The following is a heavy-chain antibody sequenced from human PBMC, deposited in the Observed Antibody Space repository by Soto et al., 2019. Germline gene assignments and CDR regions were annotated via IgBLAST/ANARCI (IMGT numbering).Heavy chain of an antibody. V-gene: IGHV3-30*03. Sequence: GGSLRLSCVASEFTFNNDVMHWFRQAPGKGLEWVAVTSRDEGVKYYADSVKGRFTISRDNSKKTLFLQMNSLRPEDTAIYFCAREWRLDHYHKGGPIDCRGQGTTVTGSS. CDR2: TSRDEGVK. CDR3: AREWRLDHYHKGGPIDC. CDR1: EFTFNNDV. D-gene: IGHD1-1*01. J-gene: IGHJ5*01.